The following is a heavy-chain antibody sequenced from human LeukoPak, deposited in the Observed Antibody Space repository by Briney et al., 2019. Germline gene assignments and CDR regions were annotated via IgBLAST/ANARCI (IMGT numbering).Heavy chain of an antibody. D-gene: IGHD3-3*01. CDR3: ARDLFNDFWSGYYTAPYYFDY. V-gene: IGHV3-7*01. Sequence: GGSLRLSCAASGFTFSSYWMSWVRQAPGKGLEWVANIKQDGSEKYYVDSVKGRFTISRDNAKNSLYLQMNSLRAEDTAVYYCARDLFNDFWSGYYTAPYYFDYWGQGTLVTVSS. J-gene: IGHJ4*02. CDR1: GFTFSSYW. CDR2: IKQDGSEK.